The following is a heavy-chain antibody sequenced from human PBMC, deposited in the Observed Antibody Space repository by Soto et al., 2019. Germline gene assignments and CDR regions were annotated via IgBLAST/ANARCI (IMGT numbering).Heavy chain of an antibody. D-gene: IGHD3-22*01. J-gene: IGHJ3*02. CDR2: IWHDGSNR. V-gene: IGHV3-33*01. CDR1: GFTFRDFG. CDR3: TRERHYYDGTGSSKGNAFDI. Sequence: QVQVLESGGGVVQPGTSLRLSCTASGFTFRDFGMHWVRQAPGKGLEWVAVIWHDGSNRYYADSVKGRFTISRDNSKNTLYLQLNSLGAEDTAMYYCTRERHYYDGTGSSKGNAFDIWGQGTMVTVSS.